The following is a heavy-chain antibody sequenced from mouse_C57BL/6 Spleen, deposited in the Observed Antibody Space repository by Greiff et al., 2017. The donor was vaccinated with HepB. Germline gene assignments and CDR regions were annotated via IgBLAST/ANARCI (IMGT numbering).Heavy chain of an antibody. Sequence: VQLQQSGPELVKPGASVKISCKASGYSFTSYYIHWVKQRPGQGLEWIGWIYPGSGNTKYNEKFKGKATLTADTSSSTAYMQLSSLTSEDSAVYYCARSPHYYGSPHWYFDVWGTGTTVTVSS. J-gene: IGHJ1*03. V-gene: IGHV1-66*01. CDR2: IYPGSGNT. CDR3: ARSPHYYGSPHWYFDV. D-gene: IGHD1-1*01. CDR1: GYSFTSYY.